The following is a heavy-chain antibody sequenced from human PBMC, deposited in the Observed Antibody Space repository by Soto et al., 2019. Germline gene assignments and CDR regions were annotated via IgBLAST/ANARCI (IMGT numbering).Heavy chain of an antibody. V-gene: IGHV1-69*08. Sequence: QVQLVQSGAEVKKPGSSVKVSCKASGGTFSRYSISWVRKAPGHGLEWIGRIIPIFGIASYAQKFQGRVTTTADESTSTAYMELSSVRSDDTAVYYCAREDRDRETGLVPAAIDGMDVWGQGTTVTVSS. D-gene: IGHD2-2*01. CDR1: GGTFSRYS. CDR3: AREDRDRETGLVPAAIDGMDV. CDR2: IIPIFGIA. J-gene: IGHJ6*02.